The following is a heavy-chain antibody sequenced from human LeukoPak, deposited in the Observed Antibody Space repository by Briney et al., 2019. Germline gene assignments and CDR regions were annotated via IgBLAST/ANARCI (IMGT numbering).Heavy chain of an antibody. CDR3: ARLTALAGHRGAFDI. CDR2: IYYNGNT. V-gene: IGHV4-39*01. Sequence: SETLSLTCNVSGGSIGGHTFYWDWIRQPPGKGLEWIATIYYNGNTFYNPSLKSRVAISIDMSKSQFSLHLSSVTAADTAIYYCARLTALAGHRGAFDIWGPGTMVTVSS. D-gene: IGHD6-19*01. J-gene: IGHJ3*02. CDR1: GGSIGGHTFY.